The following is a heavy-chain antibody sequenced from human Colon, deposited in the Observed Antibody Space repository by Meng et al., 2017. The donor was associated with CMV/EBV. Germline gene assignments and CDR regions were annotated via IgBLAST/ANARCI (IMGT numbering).Heavy chain of an antibody. J-gene: IGHJ4*02. D-gene: IGHD3-16*01. CDR1: GGSISTYY. CDR2: IYYTGSA. Sequence: SETLSLTCSVSGGSISTYYWTWIRQPPGKGLEWIGNIYYTGSAKYNPSLASRLTMSVDTANNQFSLKLSSVTAADTAIYHCARADPSLAMYYFDYWGPGMLVTVSS. CDR3: ARADPSLAMYYFDY. V-gene: IGHV4-59*13.